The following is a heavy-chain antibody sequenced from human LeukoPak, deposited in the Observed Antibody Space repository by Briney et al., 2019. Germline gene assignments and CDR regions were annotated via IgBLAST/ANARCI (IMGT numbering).Heavy chain of an antibody. CDR2: ISYDGSNK. V-gene: IGHV3-30*03. D-gene: IGHD1-26*01. Sequence: GGSLRLFCAASGFTFSSYAMHWVRQAPGKGLEWVTVISYDGSNKYYADSVKGRFTISRDNSHNTLSLQMNSLRAEDTAVYYCARPKSGSYYPGSDSWGQGTLVTVSS. J-gene: IGHJ4*02. CDR1: GFTFSSYA. CDR3: ARPKSGSYYPGSDS.